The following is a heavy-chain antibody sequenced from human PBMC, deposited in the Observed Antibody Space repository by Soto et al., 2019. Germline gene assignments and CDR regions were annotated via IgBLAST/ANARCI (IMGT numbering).Heavy chain of an antibody. D-gene: IGHD3-10*01. CDR1: GFSFSSYA. J-gene: IGHJ4*02. CDR2: ISGSGGST. V-gene: IGHV3-23*01. Sequence: VGSLRLSCAASGFSFSSYAMNWVRQAPGKGLEWVSGISGSGGSTYHADSVKGRFTISRDNSKNTLYVQMNGLRAEDTAVYYCAKDRGRYGSGSSDHWGQGTLVTVSS. CDR3: AKDRGRYGSGSSDH.